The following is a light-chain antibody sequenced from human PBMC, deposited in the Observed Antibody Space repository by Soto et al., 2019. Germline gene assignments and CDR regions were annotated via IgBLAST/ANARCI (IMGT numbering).Light chain of an antibody. CDR3: QSNDILPGN. CDR1: QYIGNY. CDR2: SAY. V-gene: IGKV1-39*01. J-gene: IGKJ1*01. Sequence: DTQVTQSPPSLSASVGYRVTITCRASQYIGNYLNCYQQKTGKATQLLMYSAYTLQIGVPSRFSGRVSGTEFTLTITTLQHDDFASDYGQSNDILPGNFCQGTKVETK.